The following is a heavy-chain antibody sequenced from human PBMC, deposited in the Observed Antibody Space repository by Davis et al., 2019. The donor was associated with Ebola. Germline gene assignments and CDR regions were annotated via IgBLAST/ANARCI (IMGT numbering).Heavy chain of an antibody. D-gene: IGHD2-8*02. CDR1: GFSLSNARMG. Sequence: SGPTLVKPTETLTLTCTVSGFSLSNARMGVSWIRQPPGKALEWLAHIFSNDEKSYSTSLKSRLTITKDTSKNQVVLTMTNMDPVDTATYYCAHLCTGGVCYPRNWFDPWGQGTLVTVSS. V-gene: IGHV2-26*01. J-gene: IGHJ5*02. CDR3: AHLCTGGVCYPRNWFDP. CDR2: IFSNDEK.